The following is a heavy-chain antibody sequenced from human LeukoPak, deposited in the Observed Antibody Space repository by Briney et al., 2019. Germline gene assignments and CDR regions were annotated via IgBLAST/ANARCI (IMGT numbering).Heavy chain of an antibody. CDR2: INHSGST. CDR3: ARVCRGGGSCYSGHYYYYYGMDV. D-gene: IGHD2-15*01. J-gene: IGHJ6*02. V-gene: IGHV4-34*01. Sequence: ESSETLSLTFAVYGGSFSGYYWSWIRQPPGKGLEWIGEINHSGSTNYNPSLKSRVTISVDTSKNQFSLKLSSVTAADTAVYYCARVCRGGGSCYSGHYYYYYGMDVWGQGTTVTVSS. CDR1: GGSFSGYY.